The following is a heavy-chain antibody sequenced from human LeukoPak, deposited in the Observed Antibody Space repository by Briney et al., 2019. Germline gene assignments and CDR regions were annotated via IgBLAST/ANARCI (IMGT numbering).Heavy chain of an antibody. Sequence: PGGSLRLSCAASGFTFSNFAMSWVRQAPGKGLEWVAVISIGGYDVYYADSVRGRFTISRDNSNNTVGLQMNGLRGDDTAVYYCARSRQRMAGGRKFEYQLDSWGQGSLVIVS. CDR2: ISIGGYDV. D-gene: IGHD5-24*01. J-gene: IGHJ5*01. V-gene: IGHV3-30*01. CDR3: ARSRQRMAGGRKFEYQLDS. CDR1: GFTFSNFA.